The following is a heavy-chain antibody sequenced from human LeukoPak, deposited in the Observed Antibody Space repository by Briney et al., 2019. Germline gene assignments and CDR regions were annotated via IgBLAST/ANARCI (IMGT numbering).Heavy chain of an antibody. CDR3: ARGGVGAAYFDY. CDR1: GGTFSIYA. Sequence: ASVTVSFKASGGTFSIYAISWVRQAPGQGLEWMGGIIPIFGTANYAQKFQGRVTITADESTSTAYMELSSLRSEDTAVYYCARGGVGAAYFDYWGQGTLVTVSS. V-gene: IGHV1-69*13. CDR2: IIPIFGTA. D-gene: IGHD2-15*01. J-gene: IGHJ4*02.